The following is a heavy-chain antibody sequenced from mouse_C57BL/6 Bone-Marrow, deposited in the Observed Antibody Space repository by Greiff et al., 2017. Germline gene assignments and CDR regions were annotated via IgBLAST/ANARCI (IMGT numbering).Heavy chain of an antibody. J-gene: IGHJ1*03. V-gene: IGHV14-4*01. CDR2: IDPENGDT. CDR1: GFNIKDDY. D-gene: IGHD1-1*01. CDR3: TTPYYGSSYGYWYFDV. Sequence: LVESGAELVRPGASVKLSCTASGFNIKDDYMHWVKQRPEQGLEWIGWIDPENGDTEYAPKFQGKATITADTSSNTAYLQLSSLTSEDTAVYYCTTPYYGSSYGYWYFDVWGTGTTVTVSS.